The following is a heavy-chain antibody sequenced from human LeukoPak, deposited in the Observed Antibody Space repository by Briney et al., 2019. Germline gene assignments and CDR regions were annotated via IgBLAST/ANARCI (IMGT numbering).Heavy chain of an antibody. Sequence: SETLSLTCAVYGGSFSGYYWSWIRQPPGKGLEWIGEINPSGSTNYNPSLKSRVTISLDTSKKQFSLKLSSVTAADTAVYYCARDVYAGAFDIWGQGTMVTVSS. CDR2: INPSGST. J-gene: IGHJ3*02. V-gene: IGHV4-34*01. CDR1: GGSFSGYY. D-gene: IGHD5/OR15-5a*01. CDR3: ARDVYAGAFDI.